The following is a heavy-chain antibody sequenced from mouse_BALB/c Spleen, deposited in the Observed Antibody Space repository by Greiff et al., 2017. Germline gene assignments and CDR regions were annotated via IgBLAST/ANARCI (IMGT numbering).Heavy chain of an antibody. D-gene: IGHD2-1*01. CDR1: GYTFTSYW. V-gene: IGHV1-69*02. CDR3: ARNGNSPFDY. CDR2: IDPSDSYT. Sequence: QVQLQQPGAELVKPGASVKLSCKASGYTFTSYWMHWVKQRPGQGLEWIGEIDPSDSYTNYNQKFKGKATLTVDKSSSTAYMQLSSLTSEDSAVYYCARNGNSPFDYWGQGTTLTVSS. J-gene: IGHJ2*01.